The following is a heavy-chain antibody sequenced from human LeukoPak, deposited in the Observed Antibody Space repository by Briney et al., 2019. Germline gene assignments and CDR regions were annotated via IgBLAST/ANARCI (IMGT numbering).Heavy chain of an antibody. D-gene: IGHD4-23*01. J-gene: IGHJ4*02. V-gene: IGHV3-23*01. Sequence: GGSLRVSCAASGCTFSTYAMAWVRQAPGKGLEWVSAFSNSGETHYADSVKGRFTISRDNSKNTLYLQMNSLRADDTALYYCAKDLRLSVGTSPFDYWGQGTLVTVSS. CDR3: AKDLRLSVGTSPFDY. CDR2: FSNSGET. CDR1: GCTFSTYA.